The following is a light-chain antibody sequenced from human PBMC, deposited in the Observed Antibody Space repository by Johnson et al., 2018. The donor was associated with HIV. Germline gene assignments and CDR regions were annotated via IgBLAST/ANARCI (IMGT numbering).Light chain of an antibody. Sequence: QSVLTQPPSVSAAPGQKVTISCSGSRSNIGNNYVSWYQQLPGTAPKLLIYDNNKRPSGIPDRFSGSKSGTSATLGITGLQTGDEAEYYCGTWDSRSAGGVFGAVNKVTVL. V-gene: IGLV1-51*01. CDR3: GTWDSRSAGGV. CDR2: DNN. J-gene: IGLJ1*01. CDR1: RSNIGNNY.